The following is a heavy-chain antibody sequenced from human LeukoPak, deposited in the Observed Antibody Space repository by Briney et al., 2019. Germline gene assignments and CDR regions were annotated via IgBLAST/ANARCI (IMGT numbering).Heavy chain of an antibody. CDR2: IYYSGST. D-gene: IGHD3-10*01. J-gene: IGHJ3*02. CDR3: ARVPKGDGAFDI. V-gene: IGHV4-59*11. Sequence: PSETLSLTCSVSGDSIGTHYWGWIRQPPGKGLECIGYIYYSGSTYYEPSLKRRVTILIDASKRQFSLKLSTVTAADTAVYYCARVPKGDGAFDIWGQGTMVTVSS. CDR1: GDSIGTHY.